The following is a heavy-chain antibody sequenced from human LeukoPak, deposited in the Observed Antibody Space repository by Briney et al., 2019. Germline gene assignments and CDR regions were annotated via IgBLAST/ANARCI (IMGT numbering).Heavy chain of an antibody. Sequence: SETLSLTCTVSDYSISSGYYWGWIRQPPGKGLEWIGSIYHSGSTYYNPSLKSRVTISVDTSKNQFSLKLSSVTAADTAVYYCARRYCSGGSCREIDYWGQGTLVTVSS. V-gene: IGHV4-38-2*02. D-gene: IGHD2-15*01. CDR1: DYSISSGYY. J-gene: IGHJ4*02. CDR2: IYHSGST. CDR3: ARRYCSGGSCREIDY.